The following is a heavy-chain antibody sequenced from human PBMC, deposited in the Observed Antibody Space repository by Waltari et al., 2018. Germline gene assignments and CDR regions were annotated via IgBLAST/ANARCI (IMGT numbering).Heavy chain of an antibody. D-gene: IGHD3-3*01. CDR3: ARAYDFWSGYYSYYYYMDV. CDR2: ISWNSGSI. V-gene: IGHV3-9*01. Sequence: EVQLVESGGGLVQPGRSLRLSCAASGFTFDDYAMHWVRQAPGKGLEWVSGISWNSGSIGYADSVKGRFTISRDNAKNTLYLQMNSLRAEDTAVYYCARAYDFWSGYYSYYYYMDVWGKGTTVTVSS. CDR1: GFTFDDYA. J-gene: IGHJ6*03.